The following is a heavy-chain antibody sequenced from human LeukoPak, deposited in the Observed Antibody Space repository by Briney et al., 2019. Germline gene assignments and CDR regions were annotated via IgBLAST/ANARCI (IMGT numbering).Heavy chain of an antibody. CDR2: ISDNGDNI. V-gene: IGHV3-23*01. J-gene: IGHJ4*02. Sequence: GGSLRLSCVASGFTIKTYAMNWVRQAPGKGLEWVSGISDNGDNIYYADSVKGRFTISRDNSKNTLYLQMNSLRAEDTAVYYCAKGGLLVASFDYWGQGTLVTVSS. CDR1: GFTIKTYA. CDR3: AKGGLLVASFDY. D-gene: IGHD5-12*01.